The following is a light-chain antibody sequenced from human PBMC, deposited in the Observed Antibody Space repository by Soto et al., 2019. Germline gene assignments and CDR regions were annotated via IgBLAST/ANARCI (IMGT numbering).Light chain of an antibody. V-gene: IGKV3-15*01. CDR2: GAS. Sequence: TLAVSPGERATLSCRASQSVSSNLASCQQQPGQDPPLLLNGASTRATGIPAKFSSGRCCATFITPTSSRLYAEVVADYYRQHYGGPPLTFGGGTKVDI. CDR1: QSVSSN. CDR3: RQHYGGPPLT. J-gene: IGKJ4*01.